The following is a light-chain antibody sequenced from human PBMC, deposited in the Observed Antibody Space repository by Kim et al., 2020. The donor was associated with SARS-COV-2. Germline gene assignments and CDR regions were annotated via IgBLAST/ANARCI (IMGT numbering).Light chain of an antibody. CDR2: QES. CDR3: QAWDSSTKV. Sequence: VSPGQTASITCAGDKLGDKYACWYQQKPGQSPVLVIYQESKRPSGIPERFSGSNSGNTATLTISGTQAMDEADYYCQAWDSSTKVFGTGTKVTVL. CDR1: KLGDKY. V-gene: IGLV3-1*01. J-gene: IGLJ1*01.